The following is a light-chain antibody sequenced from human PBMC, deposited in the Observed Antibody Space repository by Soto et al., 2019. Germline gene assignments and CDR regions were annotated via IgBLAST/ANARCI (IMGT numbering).Light chain of an antibody. Sequence: QSVLAQPPSASGTPGQRVAIPCSGSTSNIGSNTVSWYQQLPGTAPKLLIYSDNQRPSGVPDRLSGSKSGTSASLAISGLQSEDEADYYCAAWDDSLIYVFGTGTKVTVL. CDR1: TSNIGSNT. CDR3: AAWDDSLIYV. J-gene: IGLJ1*01. CDR2: SDN. V-gene: IGLV1-44*01.